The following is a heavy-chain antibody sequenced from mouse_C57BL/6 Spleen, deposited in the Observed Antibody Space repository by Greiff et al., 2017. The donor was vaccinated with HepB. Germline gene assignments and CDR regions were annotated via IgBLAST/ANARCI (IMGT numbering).Heavy chain of an antibody. CDR1: GYTFTDYE. J-gene: IGHJ2*01. V-gene: IGHV1-15*01. Sequence: QVQLKESGAELVRPGASVTLSCKASGYTFTDYEMHWVKQTPVHGLEWIGAIDPETGGTAYNQKFKGKAILTADKSSSTAYMELRSLTSEDSAVYYCTRKMGLLSPPYFDYWGQGTTLTVSS. D-gene: IGHD2-13*01. CDR3: TRKMGLLSPPYFDY. CDR2: IDPETGGT.